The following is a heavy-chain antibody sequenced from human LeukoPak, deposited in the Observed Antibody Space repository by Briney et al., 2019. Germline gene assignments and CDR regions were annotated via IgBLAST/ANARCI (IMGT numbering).Heavy chain of an antibody. CDR2: IYHSGST. Sequence: SETLSLTCAVSGGSISSSNWWSWVRQPPGKGLEWIGEIYHSGSTNYNPSLKSRVTISVDKSKNHFSLNLSSVTAADTAVYYCARQMNTVTADYWGQGTLVTVSS. CDR3: ARQMNTVTADY. V-gene: IGHV4-4*02. CDR1: GGSISSSNW. J-gene: IGHJ4*02. D-gene: IGHD4-17*01.